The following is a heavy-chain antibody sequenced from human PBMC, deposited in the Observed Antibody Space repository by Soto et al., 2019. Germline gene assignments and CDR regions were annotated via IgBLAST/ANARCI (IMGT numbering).Heavy chain of an antibody. D-gene: IGHD6-19*01. Sequence: GGSLRLSCAASGFTFSSYGMHWVRQAPGKGLEWVAVISYDGSNKYYADSVKGRFTISRDNSKNTLYLQMNSLRAEDTAVYYCAKDFGVGGWYGFDYWGQGTLVTVSS. V-gene: IGHV3-30*18. J-gene: IGHJ4*02. CDR3: AKDFGVGGWYGFDY. CDR1: GFTFSSYG. CDR2: ISYDGSNK.